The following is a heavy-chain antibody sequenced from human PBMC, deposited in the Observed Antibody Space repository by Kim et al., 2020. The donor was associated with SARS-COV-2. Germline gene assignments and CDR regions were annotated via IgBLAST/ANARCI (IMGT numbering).Heavy chain of an antibody. CDR2: ISGSGGTT. CDR1: GFTFNTYA. Sequence: GRSLRLSCTASGFTFNTYAMNWVRQAPGKGLEWISGISGSGGTTFYPDSFKGRFSISRDNSKNTLYLQMTSLRAEDTAVYYCAKIATTVTSNFDYWGQGTLVTVSS. CDR3: AKIATTVTSNFDY. D-gene: IGHD4-17*01. V-gene: IGHV3-23*01. J-gene: IGHJ4*02.